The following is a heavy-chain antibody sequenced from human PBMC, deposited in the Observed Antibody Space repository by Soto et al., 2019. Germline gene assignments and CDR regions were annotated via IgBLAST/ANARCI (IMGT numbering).Heavy chain of an antibody. Sequence: QVQLQESGPGLVKPSQTLSLTCTVSGGSISSGGYYWSWIRQHPGKGLEWIGYIYYSGSTYYNPSLKRRVTISVDTSKNQFSLKLSAVTAGDTAVYYCARSSEYNWFDPWGQGTMVTFSS. CDR3: ARSSEYNWFDP. CDR1: GGSISSGGYY. CDR2: IYYSGST. J-gene: IGHJ5*02. V-gene: IGHV4-31*03.